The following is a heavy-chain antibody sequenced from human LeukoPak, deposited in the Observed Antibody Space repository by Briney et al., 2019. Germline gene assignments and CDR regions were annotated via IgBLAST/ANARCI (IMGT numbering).Heavy chain of an antibody. V-gene: IGHV3-15*01. CDR2: IKSKTDGGTR. CDR3: ATDVSLLWFGELSSFDS. Sequence: GGSLRLSCVVSGFTISNGWMNWVRQAPGKGLEWVGHIKSKTDGGTRDYAAPVKGRFTIARDDSTNTLYLQMNSLKTEDTGVYYCATDVSLLWFGELSSFDSWGRGTVVTVSS. J-gene: IGHJ4*02. D-gene: IGHD3-10*01. CDR1: GFTISNGW.